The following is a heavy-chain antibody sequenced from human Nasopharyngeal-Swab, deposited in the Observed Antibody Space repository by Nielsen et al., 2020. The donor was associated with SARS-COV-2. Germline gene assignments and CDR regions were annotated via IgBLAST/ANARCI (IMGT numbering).Heavy chain of an antibody. D-gene: IGHD3-10*01. CDR1: GFTFNTYS. J-gene: IGHJ4*02. CDR3: AKDYYGSGGAYYFDY. CDR2: ISSSSAYI. Sequence: GGSLRLSWAASGFTFNTYSMNWVRQAPGKGLEWVSSISSSSAYIYYADSVKGRFTISRDNAKNSLYLQMNSLRAEDTAVYYCAKDYYGSGGAYYFDYWGQGTLVTVSS. V-gene: IGHV3-21*01.